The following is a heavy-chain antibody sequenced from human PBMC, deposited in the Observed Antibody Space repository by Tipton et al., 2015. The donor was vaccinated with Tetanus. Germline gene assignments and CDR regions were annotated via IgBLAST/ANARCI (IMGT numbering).Heavy chain of an antibody. Sequence: SLRLSCAASGFPFTTYGMTWVRLAPGKGLEWVAVITGSGVGTYYSDSVKGRFTVSRDNSRNTLYLQLNSPRVEDTAVYYCATARNKVSITRLQYWGPGTLVTVSS. J-gene: IGHJ4*02. CDR3: ATARNKVSITRLQY. D-gene: IGHD3-10*01. CDR1: GFPFTTYG. V-gene: IGHV3-23*01. CDR2: ITGSGVGT.